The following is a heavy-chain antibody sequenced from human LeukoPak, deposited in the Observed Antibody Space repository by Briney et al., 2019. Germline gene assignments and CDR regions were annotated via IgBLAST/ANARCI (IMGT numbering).Heavy chain of an antibody. V-gene: IGHV3-23*01. CDR1: GFTFSAYS. J-gene: IGHJ6*02. D-gene: IGHD3-10*02. CDR3: ARDPQYYVVREV. CDR2: IGSDNKP. Sequence: PGGSLRLSCDASGFTFSAYSRTWVRQAPGKGLEWVSSIGSDNKPHYSESVKGRFAISRDNSKNTLFLQLHNLRVEDTALYYCARDPQYYVVREVWGQGTTVTVSS.